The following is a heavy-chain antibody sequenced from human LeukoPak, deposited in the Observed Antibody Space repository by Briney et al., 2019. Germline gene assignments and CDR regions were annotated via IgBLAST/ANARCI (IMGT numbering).Heavy chain of an antibody. CDR3: ARDSINQEGPFDP. CDR1: GYTFTSYY. CDR2: INPSGGST. Sequence: EASVKVSCKASGYTFTSYYMHWVRQAPGQGLEWMGIINPSGGSTSYAQKFQGRVTMTRDTSTSTVYMELSSLRSGDTAVYYCARDSINQEGPFDPWGQETLVTVSS. J-gene: IGHJ5*02. V-gene: IGHV1-46*01.